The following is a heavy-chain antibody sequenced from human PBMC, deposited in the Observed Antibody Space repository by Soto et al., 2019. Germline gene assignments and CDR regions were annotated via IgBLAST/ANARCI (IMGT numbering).Heavy chain of an antibody. CDR1: GFTFSVYT. J-gene: IGHJ4*02. Sequence: EVQRLESGGGLVQPAGSLGLSCAASGFTFSVYTMSWIRQAPGRGLEWVSSIYGNGRSTFYSTSVKGRFTITRDNSGNTVYLQMSSLRVEDTAIYYCAKDFTPDSRWDIDYWGRGSLVAVSS. CDR3: AKDFTPDSRWDIDY. V-gene: IGHV3-23*01. D-gene: IGHD1-26*01. CDR2: IYGNGRST.